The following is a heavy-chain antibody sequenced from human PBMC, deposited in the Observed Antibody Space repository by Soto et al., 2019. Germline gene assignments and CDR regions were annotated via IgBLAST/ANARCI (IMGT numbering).Heavy chain of an antibody. V-gene: IGHV3-30*18. CDR2: ISYDGSNK. CDR1: GFTFSSYG. J-gene: IGHJ6*03. CDR3: AKLSGLWPDYYYYYYMDV. Sequence: GESLKISCAASGFTFSSYGMHWVRQAPGKGLEWVAVISYDGSNKYYADSVKGRFTISRDNSKNTLYLQMNSLRAEDTAVYYCAKLSGLWPDYYYYYYMDVWGKGTTVTVSS. D-gene: IGHD5-18*01.